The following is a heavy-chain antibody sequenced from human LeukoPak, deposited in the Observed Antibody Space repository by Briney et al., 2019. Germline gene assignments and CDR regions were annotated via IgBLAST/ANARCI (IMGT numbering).Heavy chain of an antibody. CDR2: INHSGST. V-gene: IGHV4-34*01. Sequence: SETLSLTCAVYGGSFSGYYWSWIRQPPGKGLEWIGEINHSGSTNYNPSLKSRVTISVDMSKNQFSLKLSSVTAADTAVYYCARGGGIVVVPAAISAFDYWGQGTLVTVSS. D-gene: IGHD2-2*01. CDR3: ARGGGIVVVPAAISAFDY. J-gene: IGHJ4*02. CDR1: GGSFSGYY.